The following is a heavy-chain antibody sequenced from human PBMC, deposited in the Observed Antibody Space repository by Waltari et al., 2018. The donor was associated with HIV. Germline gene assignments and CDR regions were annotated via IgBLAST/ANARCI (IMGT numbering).Heavy chain of an antibody. J-gene: IGHJ3*01. Sequence: EVQLVESGGGLVQPGGSLRLSCEATGSTLSSDWMTWVRQAPGKGLEWVANIKEDGSEKWDVDSVKGRFTIARDNAKNSVYLQMNSLRAEDTAVYYCARSRSDAFDLWGQGTMVTVSS. CDR3: ARSRSDAFDL. CDR1: GSTLSSDW. V-gene: IGHV3-7*01. CDR2: IKEDGSEK.